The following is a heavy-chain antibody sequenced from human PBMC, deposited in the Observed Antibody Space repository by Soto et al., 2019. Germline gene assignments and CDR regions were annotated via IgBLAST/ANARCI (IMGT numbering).Heavy chain of an antibody. J-gene: IGHJ5*02. V-gene: IGHV3-21*01. CDR1: GFTFSSYS. CDR3: AREKPITMVRGVIQGFDP. D-gene: IGHD3-10*01. CDR2: ISSSSYI. Sequence: EVQLVESGGGLVKPGGSLRLSCAASGFTFSSYSMNWVRQAPGKGLEWVSSISSSSYIYYADSVKGRFTISRDNAKNSLYLQMNSLRAEDTAVYYCAREKPITMVRGVIQGFDPWGQGTLVTVSS.